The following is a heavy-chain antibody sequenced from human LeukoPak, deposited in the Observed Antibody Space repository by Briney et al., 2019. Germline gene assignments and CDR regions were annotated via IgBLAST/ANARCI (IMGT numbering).Heavy chain of an antibody. V-gene: IGHV3-7*01. Sequence: GGSLRLSCAASEFSVGSNYMTWVRQAPGKGLEWVANIKEDGSDRKYVDSVKGRFTISRDNTKNSLYLQMNSLRAEDTAIYYCAKWGRPGMVSSGWYSRLSRNWFDPWGQGTLVTVSS. CDR1: EFSVGSNY. J-gene: IGHJ5*02. CDR3: AKWGRPGMVSSGWYSRLSRNWFDP. D-gene: IGHD6-19*01. CDR2: IKEDGSDR.